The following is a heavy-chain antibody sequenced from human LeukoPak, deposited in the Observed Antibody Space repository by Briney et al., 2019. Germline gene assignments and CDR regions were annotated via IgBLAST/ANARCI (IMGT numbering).Heavy chain of an antibody. V-gene: IGHV4-31*03. D-gene: IGHD6-13*01. CDR3: ARAAWGGSSSWYPLDY. Sequence: PSQTLSLTCTVSGGFISSGGYYWSWIRQHPGKGLEWIGYIYYSGSTYYNPSLKSRVTISVDTSKNQFSLKLSSVTAADTAVYYCARAAWGGSSSWYPLDYWGQGTLFTVSS. CDR1: GGFISSGGYY. CDR2: IYYSGST. J-gene: IGHJ4*02.